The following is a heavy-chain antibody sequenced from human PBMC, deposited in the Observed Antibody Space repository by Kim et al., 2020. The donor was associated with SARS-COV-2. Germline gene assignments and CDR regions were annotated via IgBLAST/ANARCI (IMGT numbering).Heavy chain of an antibody. V-gene: IGHV7-4-1*04. CDR2: INTNTGNP. J-gene: IGHJ6*02. CDR1: GYTFTSYA. CDR3: ARDRRTTIFGVVIGDYYGMDV. Sequence: ASVKVSCKASGYTFTSYAMNWVRQAPGQGLEWMGWINTNTGNPTYAQGFTGRFVFSLDTSVSMAYLQISSLKAEDTAVYYCARDRRTTIFGVVIGDYYGMDVWGQGTTVTVSS. D-gene: IGHD3-3*01.